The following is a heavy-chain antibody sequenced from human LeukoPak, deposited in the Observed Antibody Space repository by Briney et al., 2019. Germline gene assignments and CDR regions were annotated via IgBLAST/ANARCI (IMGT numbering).Heavy chain of an antibody. D-gene: IGHD3-16*02. Sequence: SVKVSCKASGYTFTSYYMNWVRQAPGQGLERIGIINPSGGSTSYAQKFQGRVTMTRDTSTSTVYMELSSLRSEDTAVYYCARDRDMITFGGVIVMVGYFVYWGQGTLVTVSS. CDR2: INPSGGST. J-gene: IGHJ4*02. CDR3: ARDRDMITFGGVIVMVGYFVY. V-gene: IGHV1-46*03. CDR1: GYTFTSYY.